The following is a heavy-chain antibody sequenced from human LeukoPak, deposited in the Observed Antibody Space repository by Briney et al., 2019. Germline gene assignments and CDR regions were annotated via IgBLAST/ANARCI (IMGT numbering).Heavy chain of an antibody. Sequence: PSETLSLTCTVSGGSISSGDYDWSWISHPPGKCLEWIGYIYYSGSTYYNPYIKSRVTISVDTSKNQFYLKLSSVTAADTAVYYCARAPSAGSYSFYYFDYWGQGALVTVSS. J-gene: IGHJ4*02. V-gene: IGHV4-30-4*08. CDR2: IYYSGST. CDR3: ARAPSAGSYSFYYFDY. D-gene: IGHD3-10*01. CDR1: GGSISSGDYD.